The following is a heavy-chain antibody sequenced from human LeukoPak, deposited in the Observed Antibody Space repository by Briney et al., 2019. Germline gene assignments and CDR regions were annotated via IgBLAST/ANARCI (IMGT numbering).Heavy chain of an antibody. Sequence: GGSLRLSCEVSGFTFISYWMNWVRQAPGKGPEWVANIKQDGSDKYYVDTVKGRFTISRDNAKNSLYLQMNSLRAEDTAVYYCAIIPRAAAGPSARSPFHYWGQGTLVTVSS. J-gene: IGHJ4*02. D-gene: IGHD6-13*01. CDR1: GFTFISYW. CDR3: AIIPRAAAGPSARSPFHY. V-gene: IGHV3-7*01. CDR2: IKQDGSDK.